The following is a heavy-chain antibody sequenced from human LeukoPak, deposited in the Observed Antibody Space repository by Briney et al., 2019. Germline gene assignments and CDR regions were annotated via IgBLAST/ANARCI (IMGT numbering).Heavy chain of an antibody. CDR1: GFTFSSYG. CDR2: IRFDGSYK. CDR3: AKDDAEYFQH. J-gene: IGHJ1*01. Sequence: PGGSLRLSCAASGFTFSSYGMHWVRQAPGKGLEWVAFIRFDGSYKSYADSVKGRFTISRDNSKNTLYPQMNSLRAEDTAVYYCAKDDAEYFQHWGQGTLVTVSS. V-gene: IGHV3-30*02.